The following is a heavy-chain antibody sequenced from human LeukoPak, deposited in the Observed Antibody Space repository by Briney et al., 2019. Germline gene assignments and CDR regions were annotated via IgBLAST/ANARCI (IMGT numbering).Heavy chain of an antibody. V-gene: IGHV1-18*01. CDR2: ISAYNGNT. CDR3: ARATGGKIAVARGNWFDP. J-gene: IGHJ5*02. Sequence: ASVKVSCKASGYTFTSYDINWVRQATGQGLEWMGWISAYNGNTNYAQKLQGRVTMTTDTSTSTAYMELRSLRSDDTAVYYCARATGGKIAVARGNWFDPWGQGTLVTVSS. D-gene: IGHD6-19*01. CDR1: GYTFTSYD.